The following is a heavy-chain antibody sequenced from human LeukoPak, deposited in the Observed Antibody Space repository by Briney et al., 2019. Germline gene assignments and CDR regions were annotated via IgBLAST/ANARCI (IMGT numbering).Heavy chain of an antibody. J-gene: IGHJ5*02. CDR1: GGSFSGYY. CDR3: ARVIIMRVMLRANRGQNWVDP. D-gene: IGHD3-16*01. Sequence: PSETLSLTCAVSGGSFSGYYWSWIRQPPEKGLEWIGEINHSGSTNYNPSLKSRVTISVDTSKNQFSLKLSSVTAADTAVYYCARVIIMRVMLRANRGQNWVDPWGQGTLVTVSS. V-gene: IGHV4-34*01. CDR2: INHSGST.